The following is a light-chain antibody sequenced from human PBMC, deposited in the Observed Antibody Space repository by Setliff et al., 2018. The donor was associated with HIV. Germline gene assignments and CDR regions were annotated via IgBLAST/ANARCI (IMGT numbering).Light chain of an antibody. Sequence: QSALTQPRSVSGSPGQSVTIACTGTSSDAGDYNSVSWYQLHPGKAPKLIIYDVTKRPSGVPDRFSGSKSANAASLTISGLQSEDEADYYCCSSAGTYTSFFVFGTGTKVTVL. J-gene: IGLJ1*01. CDR3: CSSAGTYTSFFV. V-gene: IGLV2-11*01. CDR2: DVT. CDR1: SSDAGDYNS.